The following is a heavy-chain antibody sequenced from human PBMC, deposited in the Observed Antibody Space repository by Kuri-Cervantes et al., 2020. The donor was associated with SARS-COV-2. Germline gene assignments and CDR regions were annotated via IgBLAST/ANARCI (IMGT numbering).Heavy chain of an antibody. J-gene: IGHJ6*03. CDR1: GGTFSSYA. D-gene: IGHD7-27*01. V-gene: IGHV1-69*05. CDR3: ASGPRTGESSLYYYYMDV. Sequence: SVKVSCKASGGTFSSYAISWVRQAPGQGLEWMGGIIPIFGTANYAQKFQGRVTITTDESTSTAYMELSSLRSEDTAVYYCASGPRTGESSLYYYYMDVWGKGTTVTVSS. CDR2: IIPIFGTA.